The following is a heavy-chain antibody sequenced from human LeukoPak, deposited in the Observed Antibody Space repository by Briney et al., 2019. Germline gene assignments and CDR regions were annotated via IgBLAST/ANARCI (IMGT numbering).Heavy chain of an antibody. CDR1: RYPFTSYA. D-gene: IGHD3-10*01. CDR3: ARVDGSGPNAPNDC. Sequence: GASVKISCKASRYPFTSYAMHWVRQAPGQRLEWKGWIHVGNGNTEYSQKFQGRVTITRDTPATTTYMELSSLRSEDTAVYYCARVDGSGPNAPNDCWGQGSLVTVSS. V-gene: IGHV1-3*01. CDR2: IHVGNGNT. J-gene: IGHJ4*02.